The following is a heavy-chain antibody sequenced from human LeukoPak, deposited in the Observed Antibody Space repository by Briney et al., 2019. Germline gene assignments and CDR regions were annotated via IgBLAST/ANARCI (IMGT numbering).Heavy chain of an antibody. J-gene: IGHJ4*02. CDR1: GFTFSSYW. Sequence: GRSLRLSCAASGFTFSSYWMHWVRQIPGKGLVWVARINPGGSSITYADSVKGRFTISRDNAKNTLYLQMDSLRAEDTGVYYCARSNQADDYWGQGTLVTVSS. CDR3: ARSNQADDY. D-gene: IGHD1-14*01. CDR2: INPGGSSI. V-gene: IGHV3-74*01.